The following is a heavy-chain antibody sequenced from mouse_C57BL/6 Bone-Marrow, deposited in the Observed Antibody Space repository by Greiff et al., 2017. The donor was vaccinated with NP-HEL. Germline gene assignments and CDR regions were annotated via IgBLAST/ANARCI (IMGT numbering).Heavy chain of an antibody. CDR3: ARDDGYSAWCAY. CDR2: SRNKANDYTT. V-gene: IGHV7-1*01. D-gene: IGHD2-3*01. J-gene: IGHJ3*01. CDR1: GFTFSDFY. Sequence: EVKVVESGGGLVQSGRSLRLSCATSGFTFSDFYMEWVRQAPGKGLEWIAASRNKANDYTTEYSASVKGRFIVSRDTSQSILYLQMNALRAEDTAIYYCARDDGYSAWCAYWGQGTLGTVSA.